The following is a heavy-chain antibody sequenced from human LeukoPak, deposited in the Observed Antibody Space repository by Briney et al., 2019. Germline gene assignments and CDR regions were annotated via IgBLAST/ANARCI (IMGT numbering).Heavy chain of an antibody. CDR2: IYYSGST. J-gene: IGHJ4*02. V-gene: IGHV4-59*11. D-gene: IGHD3-22*01. CDR1: GGSISSHY. CDR3: ARSPYYYDSSGYYYPRNFDY. Sequence: PSETLSLTCTVSGGSISSHYWSWIRQPPGKGLEWIGYIYYSGSTNYNPSLKSRVTISVDTSKNQFSLKLSSVTATDTAVYYCARSPYYYDSSGYYYPRNFDYWGQGTLVTVSS.